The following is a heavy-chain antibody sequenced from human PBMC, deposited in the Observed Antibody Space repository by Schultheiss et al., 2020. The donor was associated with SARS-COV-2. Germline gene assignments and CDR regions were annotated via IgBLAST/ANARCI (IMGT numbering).Heavy chain of an antibody. Sequence: GGSPRLSCAASGFTFSRYGMHWVRQAPGKGLEWVAVIWYDGSNKYYTDSVKGRFTISRDNSKNTLYLQMNSLRAEDTAIYYCARDSTYCSGDCSFDYWGQGTLVTVSS. D-gene: IGHD2-21*02. CDR1: GFTFSRYG. CDR3: ARDSTYCSGDCSFDY. V-gene: IGHV3-33*01. CDR2: IWYDGSNK. J-gene: IGHJ4*02.